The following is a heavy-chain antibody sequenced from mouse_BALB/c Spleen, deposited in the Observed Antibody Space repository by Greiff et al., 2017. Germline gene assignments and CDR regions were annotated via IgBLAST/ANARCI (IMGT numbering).Heavy chain of an antibody. V-gene: IGHV5-6-3*01. CDR1: GFTFSSYG. J-gene: IGHJ2*01. Sequence: EVHLVESGGGLVQPGGSLKLSCAASGFTFSSYGMSWVRQTPDKRLELVATINSNGGSTYYPDSVKGRFTISRDNAKNTLYLQMSSLKSEDTAMYYCARRGLRVYYFDYWGQGTTLTVSS. D-gene: IGHD2-2*01. CDR3: ARRGLRVYYFDY. CDR2: INSNGGST.